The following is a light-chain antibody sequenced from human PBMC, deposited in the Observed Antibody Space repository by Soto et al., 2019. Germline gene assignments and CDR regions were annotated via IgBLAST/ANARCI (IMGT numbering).Light chain of an antibody. V-gene: IGKV3-15*01. J-gene: IGKJ2*02. CDR2: GAS. CDR1: QSVSSN. Sequence: EIVMTQSPATLSVSPGERATLSCRASQSVSSNLAWYQQKPGQAPRPLIYGASTRATGIPARFSGSGSGTEFTLTISSLQSEDFAVYYCQQYNNWPCTFGQGTKLEIK. CDR3: QQYNNWPCT.